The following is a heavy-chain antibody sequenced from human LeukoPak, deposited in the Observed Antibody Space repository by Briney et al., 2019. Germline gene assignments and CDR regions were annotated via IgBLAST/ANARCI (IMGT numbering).Heavy chain of an antibody. D-gene: IGHD3-9*01. CDR3: AISYYDILTGYSFDY. J-gene: IGHJ4*02. CDR2: IYPGDYDT. Sequence: GESLKFSCKGSGYSFTSYWIGWVRHMPGKGLEWMGIIYPGDYDTRYSPSFQGQVTTSADKSISAAYLQWSSLKASDTAMYYCAISYYDILTGYSFDYWGQGTLVTVSS. V-gene: IGHV5-51*01. CDR1: GYSFTSYW.